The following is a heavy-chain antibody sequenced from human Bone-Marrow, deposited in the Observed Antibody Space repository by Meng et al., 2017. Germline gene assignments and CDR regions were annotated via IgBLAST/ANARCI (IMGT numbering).Heavy chain of an antibody. Sequence: GESLKISCAASGFTFSSYEMNWVRQAPGKGLEWMGGFDPEDGETIYAQRFQGRVTMTEDTSTDTAYMELSSLRSEDTAVYYCATVPYSSSWYGSGSWGQGTLVTVSS. CDR2: FDPEDGET. CDR1: GFTFSSYE. J-gene: IGHJ5*01. D-gene: IGHD6-13*01. CDR3: ATVPYSSSWYGSGS. V-gene: IGHV1-24*01.